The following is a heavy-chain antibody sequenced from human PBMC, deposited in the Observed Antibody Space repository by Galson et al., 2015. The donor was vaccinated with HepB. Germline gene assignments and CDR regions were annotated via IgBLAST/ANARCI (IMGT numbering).Heavy chain of an antibody. CDR3: ARDRAYHYDSSGYYYQRLSGGLFDY. CDR1: GYTFTSYG. D-gene: IGHD3-22*01. Sequence: SVKVSCKASGYTFTSYGINWVRQAPGQGLEWMGWISAYNGNTNYAQKLQGRVTMTTDTSTSTAYMELRSLRSDDTAVYYCARDRAYHYDSSGYYYQRLSGGLFDYWGQGTLVTVSS. V-gene: IGHV1-18*01. CDR2: ISAYNGNT. J-gene: IGHJ4*02.